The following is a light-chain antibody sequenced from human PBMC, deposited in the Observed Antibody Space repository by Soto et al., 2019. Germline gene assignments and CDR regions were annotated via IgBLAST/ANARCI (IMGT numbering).Light chain of an antibody. Sequence: EIVMTQSPATLSLSPGERATLSCSASQGVSSNLAWYRQKPGQAPTLLIYRTSTRATGIPARFSGSGSGTEFTLTISSLQSEDFAFYYCQQYNNWTYTFGQGTKLEIK. V-gene: IGKV3-15*01. CDR2: RTS. J-gene: IGKJ2*01. CDR1: QGVSSN. CDR3: QQYNNWTYT.